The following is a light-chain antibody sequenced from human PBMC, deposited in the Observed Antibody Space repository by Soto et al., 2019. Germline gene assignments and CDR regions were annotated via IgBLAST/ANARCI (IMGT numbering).Light chain of an antibody. Sequence: EIVMTQSPATLSVSPGEIATLSCSASQSDSSYLAWCQQKPGQAPRLLIYDASHRAAGIPARFSGSGFGTDFTLTISSLEPEDAAVYYCQQRSNWPPINFGQGTRLEIK. CDR2: DAS. J-gene: IGKJ5*01. CDR1: QSDSSY. V-gene: IGKV3-11*01. CDR3: QQRSNWPPIN.